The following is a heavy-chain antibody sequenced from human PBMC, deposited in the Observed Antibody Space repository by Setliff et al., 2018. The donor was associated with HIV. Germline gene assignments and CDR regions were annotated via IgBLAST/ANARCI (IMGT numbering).Heavy chain of an antibody. CDR3: TKNLYRSPWSPLDY. J-gene: IGHJ4*02. CDR2: IRYDDTYK. V-gene: IGHV3-30*02. CDR1: GFTFSYYG. D-gene: IGHD6-19*01. Sequence: GGSLRLSCATSGFTFSYYGMRWVRQAPGKGLEWVAFIRYDDTYKYYADSVKGRFTNSRDNSKNTLYLQMNSLRAEDTAVYYCTKNLYRSPWSPLDYWGQGTLVTVSS.